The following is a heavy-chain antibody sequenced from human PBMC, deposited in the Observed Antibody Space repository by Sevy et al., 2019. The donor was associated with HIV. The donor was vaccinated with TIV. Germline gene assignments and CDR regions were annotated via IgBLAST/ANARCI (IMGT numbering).Heavy chain of an antibody. CDR3: IAAHELGLFDY. V-gene: IGHV3-48*04. Sequence: GGSLRLSCAASGLNFSKYSFNWVRQAPEKGLEWISHISRSGTTTYYAESVKGRFTVSRDNAKNSLYLQMNSLRAEDTAVYYCIAAHELGLFDYWGQGTLVTVSS. CDR1: GLNFSKYS. J-gene: IGHJ4*02. D-gene: IGHD6-6*01. CDR2: ISRSGTTT.